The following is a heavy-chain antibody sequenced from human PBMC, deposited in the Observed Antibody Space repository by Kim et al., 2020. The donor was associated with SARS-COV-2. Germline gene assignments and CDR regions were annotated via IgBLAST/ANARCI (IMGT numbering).Heavy chain of an antibody. J-gene: IGHJ2*01. Sequence: SLKSRVTISVDTSKNQFSLKLSSVTAADTAVYYCARSGSGSYYNVWYFDLWGRGTLVTVSS. V-gene: IGHV4-59*01. D-gene: IGHD3-10*01. CDR3: ARSGSGSYYNVWYFDL.